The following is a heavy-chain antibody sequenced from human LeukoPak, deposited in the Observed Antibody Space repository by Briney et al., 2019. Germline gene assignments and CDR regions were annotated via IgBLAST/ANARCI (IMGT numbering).Heavy chain of an antibody. D-gene: IGHD3-22*01. CDR1: GGSINSNNYY. CDR3: ARSRSDSSGYYRLDY. V-gene: IGHV4-39*07. J-gene: IGHJ4*02. Sequence: SETLSLTCTVSGGSINSNNYYWGWIRQPPGEGLEWIGTIYYSGSTYYNPSLKSRVTISIDTSKNQFSLKLSSVTAADTAVYFCARSRSDSSGYYRLDYWGQGTLVTVSS. CDR2: IYYSGST.